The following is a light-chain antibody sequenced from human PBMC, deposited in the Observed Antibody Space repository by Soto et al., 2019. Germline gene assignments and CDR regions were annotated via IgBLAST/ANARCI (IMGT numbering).Light chain of an antibody. Sequence: ERVMSQSPATLSVSPGERATLSCRASQSVSSNLAWYQQKRGQAPRLLIYGASSRATGIPARFSGSGSGTEFTLTIGSLQSEDFAVYYCQQYNNWPRTFGQGTKVDIK. J-gene: IGKJ2*01. V-gene: IGKV3-15*01. CDR2: GAS. CDR1: QSVSSN. CDR3: QQYNNWPRT.